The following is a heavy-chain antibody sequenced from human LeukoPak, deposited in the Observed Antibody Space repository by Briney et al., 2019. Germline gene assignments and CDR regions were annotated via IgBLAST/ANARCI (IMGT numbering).Heavy chain of an antibody. Sequence: GESLKISCKGSGYSFTSYWIGWVRQMPGKGLEWMGIIYPGDSDTRYSPSFQGQVTISADKSISTAYLQWSSLRSEDTAVYYCARVCSSTSCYSNPGFDPWGQGTLVTVSS. CDR2: IYPGDSDT. V-gene: IGHV5-51*01. CDR1: GYSFTSYW. CDR3: ARVCSSTSCYSNPGFDP. J-gene: IGHJ5*02. D-gene: IGHD2-2*01.